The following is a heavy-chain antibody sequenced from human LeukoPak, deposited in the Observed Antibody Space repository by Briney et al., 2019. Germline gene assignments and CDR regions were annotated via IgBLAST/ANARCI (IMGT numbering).Heavy chain of an antibody. V-gene: IGHV3-20*04. CDR3: ARVGYGSGSYYGGLDY. CDR1: GFTFSSYS. J-gene: IGHJ4*02. Sequence: GGSLRLSCAASGFTFSSYSMNWVRQAPGKGLEWVSGINWNGGSTGYADSVKGRFTISRDNAKNSLYLQMNSLRAEDTALYYCARVGYGSGSYYGGLDYWGQGTLVTVSS. D-gene: IGHD3-10*01. CDR2: INWNGGST.